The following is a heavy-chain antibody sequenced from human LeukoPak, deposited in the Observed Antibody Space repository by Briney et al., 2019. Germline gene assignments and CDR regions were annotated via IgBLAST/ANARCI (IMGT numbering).Heavy chain of an antibody. V-gene: IGHV4-34*01. D-gene: IGHD3-3*01. CDR2: INHSGST. Sequence: SETLSLTCAVYGGSFSGYYWSWIRQPPGKGLEWIGEINHSGSTSYNPSLKSRVTISVDTSKNQFSLKLSSVTAADTAVYYCARHDDFWSGLDYWGQGTLVTVSS. CDR1: GGSFSGYY. CDR3: ARHDDFWSGLDY. J-gene: IGHJ4*02.